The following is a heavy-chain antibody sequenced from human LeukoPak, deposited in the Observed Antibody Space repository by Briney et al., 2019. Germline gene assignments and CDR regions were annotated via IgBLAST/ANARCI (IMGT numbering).Heavy chain of an antibody. Sequence: SETLSLTCTVSGGSISSYYWSWIRQPPGKGLEWIGYIYYSGSTNYNPSLKSRVTISVDTSKNQFSLKLSSVTAADTAVYYCARDKYSGYPDYWGQGTLVTVSS. V-gene: IGHV4-59*01. D-gene: IGHD5-12*01. J-gene: IGHJ4*02. CDR2: IYYSGST. CDR3: ARDKYSGYPDY. CDR1: GGSISSYY.